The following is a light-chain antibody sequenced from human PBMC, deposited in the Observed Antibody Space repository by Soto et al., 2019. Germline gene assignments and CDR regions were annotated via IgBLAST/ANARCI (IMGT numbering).Light chain of an antibody. CDR2: DTS. CDR3: HQRNK. CDR1: QFLSSY. Sequence: EIVMTQSPATLYVSPGERATLSCSASQFLSSYLAWYQQNPGQPPRLLIYDTSSRATGIPARFSGSRSGTDFTLTISSLEPEDFGVYFCHQRNKFGPGTRLEIK. J-gene: IGKJ5*01. V-gene: IGKV3-11*01.